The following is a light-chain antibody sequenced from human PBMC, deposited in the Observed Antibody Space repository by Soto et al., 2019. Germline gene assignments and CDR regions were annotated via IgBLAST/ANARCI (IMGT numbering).Light chain of an antibody. V-gene: IGKV3-15*01. Sequence: EIVLTQSPATLSVSPGERATLSCRASQSIRDNLAWYQQKPGQTPRLLISDASTRATTIPARFSGSGSGTEFTLTINRLQSEEFAVYYCQHYHDWRITFGQGTRLEIK. J-gene: IGKJ5*01. CDR3: QHYHDWRIT. CDR1: QSIRDN. CDR2: DAS.